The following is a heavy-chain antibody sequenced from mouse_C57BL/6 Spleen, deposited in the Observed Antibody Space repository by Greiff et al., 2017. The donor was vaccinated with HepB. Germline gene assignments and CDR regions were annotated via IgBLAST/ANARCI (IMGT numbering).Heavy chain of an antibody. CDR2: ISDGGSYT. Sequence: EVKLVESGGGLVKPGGSLKLSCAASGFTFSSYAMSWVRQTPEKRLEWVATISDGGSYTYYPDNVKGRFTISRDNAKNNLYLQMSHLKSEDTAMYYSESYDGSFADGGHGTLVSDSA. CDR1: GFTFSSYA. V-gene: IGHV5-4*03. J-gene: IGHJ3*01. D-gene: IGHD2-12*01. CDR3: ESYDGSFAD.